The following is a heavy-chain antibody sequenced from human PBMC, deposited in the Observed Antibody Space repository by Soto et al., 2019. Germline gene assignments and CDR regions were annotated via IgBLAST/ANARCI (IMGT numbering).Heavy chain of an antibody. CDR3: ARHVATLDTAMVTGYYYGMDV. Sequence: EVQLVQSGAEVKKPGESLKISCKGSGYSFTSYWIGWVRQMPGKGLEWMGIIYPGDSDTRYSPSFQGQVTISADKSISTAYLQWSSLKASDTAMYYCARHVATLDTAMVTGYYYGMDVWGQGTTVTVSS. J-gene: IGHJ6*02. D-gene: IGHD5-18*01. V-gene: IGHV5-51*01. CDR2: IYPGDSDT. CDR1: GYSFTSYW.